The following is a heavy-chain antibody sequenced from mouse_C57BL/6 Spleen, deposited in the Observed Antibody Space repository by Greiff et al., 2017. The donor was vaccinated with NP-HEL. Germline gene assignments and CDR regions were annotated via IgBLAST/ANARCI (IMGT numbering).Heavy chain of an antibody. CDR3: ARGGRRYYFDY. CDR1: GYTFTSYW. CDR2: IDPSDSYT. Sequence: QVQLKQPGAELVMPGASVKLSCKASGYTFTSYWMHWVKQRPGQGLEWIGEIDPSDSYTNYNQKFKGKSTLTVDKSSSTAYMQLSSLTSEDSAVYYCARGGRRYYFDYWGQGTTLTVSS. D-gene: IGHD1-1*01. V-gene: IGHV1-69*01. J-gene: IGHJ2*01.